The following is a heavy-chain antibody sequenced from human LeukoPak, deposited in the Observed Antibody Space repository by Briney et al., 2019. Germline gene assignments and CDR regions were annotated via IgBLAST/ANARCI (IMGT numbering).Heavy chain of an antibody. V-gene: IGHV4-38-2*01. CDR3: ARISGSYFDY. J-gene: IGHJ4*02. CDR2: IYHSGST. D-gene: IGHD1-26*01. Sequence: SETLSLTCAVSGYSISSGYYWGWIRQPPGEGLGWIGSIYHSGSTYYNPSLKSRVTISVATSKTQFSLKLSSVTAADTAVYYCARISGSYFDYWGQGTLVTVSS. CDR1: GYSISSGYY.